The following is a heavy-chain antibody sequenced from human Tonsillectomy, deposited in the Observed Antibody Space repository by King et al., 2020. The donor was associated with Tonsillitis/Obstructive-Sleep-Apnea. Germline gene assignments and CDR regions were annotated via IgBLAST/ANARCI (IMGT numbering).Heavy chain of an antibody. CDR2: IDPSDSYS. CDR1: GFSFTSYW. Sequence: QLVQSGAEVKKPGESLRISCKGSGFSFTSYWINWVRQMPGKGLEWMGRIDPSDSYSNYSPSFQGHVTISADKSISTAFLQWSSLKASDTAMYYCASTADPCGSGSYFSNGMDVWGQGTTVTVSS. V-gene: IGHV5-10-1*01. J-gene: IGHJ6*02. CDR3: ASTADPCGSGSYFSNGMDV. D-gene: IGHD3-10*01.